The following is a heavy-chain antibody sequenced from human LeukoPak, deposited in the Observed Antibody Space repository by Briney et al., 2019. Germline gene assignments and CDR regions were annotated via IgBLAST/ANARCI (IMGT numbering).Heavy chain of an antibody. CDR2: IYYSGST. D-gene: IGHD4-4*01. CDR3: AGGWRNYVHY. V-gene: IGHV4-59*01. CDR1: GGSISSYY. Sequence: PSETLSLTCTVSGGSISSYYWSWIRQPPGKGLEWIGYIYYSGSTNYNPSLKSRVTISVDTSKNQFSLKLSSVTAADTAVYYCAGGWRNYVHYWGQGTLVTVSS. J-gene: IGHJ4*02.